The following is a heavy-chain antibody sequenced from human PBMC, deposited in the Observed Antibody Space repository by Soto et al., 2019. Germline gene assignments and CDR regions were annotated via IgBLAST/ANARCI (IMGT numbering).Heavy chain of an antibody. CDR3: ARGLYSGWHYFDY. CDR2: IYSGGST. Sequence: EVQRVDSGGGLVQPGGSLRLSCAASGFTVSSNYMSWVRQAPGKGLEWVSVIYSGGSTYYADSVKGRFTISRDNSKNTLYLQMNSLRAEDTAVYYCARGLYSGWHYFDYWGQGTLVTVSS. V-gene: IGHV3-66*01. D-gene: IGHD5-12*01. J-gene: IGHJ4*02. CDR1: GFTVSSNY.